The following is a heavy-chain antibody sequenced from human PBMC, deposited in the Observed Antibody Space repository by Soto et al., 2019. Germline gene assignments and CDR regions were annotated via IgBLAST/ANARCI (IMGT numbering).Heavy chain of an antibody. CDR3: ARHALSRGYYYYYYYMDV. J-gene: IGHJ6*03. V-gene: IGHV1-18*01. CDR1: GYTFTSYG. Sequence: ASVKVSCKASGYTFTSYGISWVRQAPGQGLEWMGWISAYNGNTNYAQKLQGRVTMTTDTSTSTAYMELRSLRSDDTAVYYCARHALSRGYYYYYYYMDVWGKGTTVTVSS. CDR2: ISAYNGNT. D-gene: IGHD3-16*01.